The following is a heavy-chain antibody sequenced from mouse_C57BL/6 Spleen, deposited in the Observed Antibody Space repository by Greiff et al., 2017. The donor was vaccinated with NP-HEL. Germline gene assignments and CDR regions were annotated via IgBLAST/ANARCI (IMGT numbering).Heavy chain of an antibody. V-gene: IGHV5-9*01. J-gene: IGHJ1*03. CDR2: ISGGGGNT. D-gene: IGHD2-3*01. CDR1: GFTFSSYT. CDR3: ARHDGYYWYFDV. Sequence: EVKVVESGGGLVKPGGSLKLSCAASGFTFSSYTMSWVRQTPEKRLEWVATISGGGGNTYYPDSVKGRFTISRDNAKNTLYLQMSSLRSEDTALYYCARHDGYYWYFDVWGTGTTVTVSS.